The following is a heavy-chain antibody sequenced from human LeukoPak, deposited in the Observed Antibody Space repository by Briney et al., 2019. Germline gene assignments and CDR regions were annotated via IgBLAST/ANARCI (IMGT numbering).Heavy chain of an antibody. CDR1: GGSISSGGYY. CDR3: ARDPAMTTVTTRDWHFDL. CDR2: IYYSGST. V-gene: IGHV4-31*03. D-gene: IGHD4-17*01. J-gene: IGHJ2*01. Sequence: SETLSLTCTVSGGSISSGGYYWSWIRQHPGKGLEWIGYIYYSGSTYYNLSLKSRVTISVDTSKNQFSLKLSSVTAADTAVYYCARDPAMTTVTTRDWHFDLWGRGTLVTVSS.